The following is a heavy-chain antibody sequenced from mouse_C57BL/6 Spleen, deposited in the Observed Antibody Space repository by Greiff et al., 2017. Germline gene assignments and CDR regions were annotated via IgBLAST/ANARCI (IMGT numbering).Heavy chain of an antibody. J-gene: IGHJ1*03. CDR3: ASPALYGSSYDWYFDV. D-gene: IGHD1-1*01. V-gene: IGHV2-2*01. CDR2: IWSGGST. Sequence: VQLQESGPGLVQPSQSLSITCTVSGFSLTSYGVHWVRQSPGKGLEWLGVIWSGGSTDYNAAFISRLSISKDNSKSQVFFKMNSLQADDTAIYYCASPALYGSSYDWYFDVWGTGTTVTVSS. CDR1: GFSLTSYG.